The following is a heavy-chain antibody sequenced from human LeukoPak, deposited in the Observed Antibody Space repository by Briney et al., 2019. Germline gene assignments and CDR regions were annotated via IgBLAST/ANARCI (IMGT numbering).Heavy chain of an antibody. V-gene: IGHV4-30-4*01. CDR1: GGSISSGDYY. D-gene: IGHD4-17*01. Sequence: PSETLSLTCTVSGGSISSGDYYWSWIRQPPGKGLEWIGYSYYSGSTYYNPSLKSRVTISVDTSKNQFSLKLSSVTAADTAVYYCARVSGSKYGDLPYYYYGMDVWGQGTTVTVSS. CDR3: ARVSGSKYGDLPYYYYGMDV. CDR2: SYYSGST. J-gene: IGHJ6*02.